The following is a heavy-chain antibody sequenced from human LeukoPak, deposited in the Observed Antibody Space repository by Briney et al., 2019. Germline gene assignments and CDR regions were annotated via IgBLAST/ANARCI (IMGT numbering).Heavy chain of an antibody. CDR2: INKGGSYI. J-gene: IGHJ4*02. CDR1: GFTFRDYT. CDR3: AREVLIVVEPAADTIDY. Sequence: GGSLRLSCAASGFTFRDYTMNWVRQAPGKGLEWVSAINKGGSYIKYADSVKGRFTVSRDNAKNSLFLQMNNLRVEDTAVYFCAREVLIVVEPAADTIDYWGQGTRVTVSS. V-gene: IGHV3-21*01. D-gene: IGHD2-2*01.